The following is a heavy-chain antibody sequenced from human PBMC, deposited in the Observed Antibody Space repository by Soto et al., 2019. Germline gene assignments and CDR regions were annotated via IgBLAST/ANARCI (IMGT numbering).Heavy chain of an antibody. V-gene: IGHV1-69*04. Sequence: QVQLVQSGAEVKRPGSSVKVSCKASGDTFSFYSINWVRQAPGLGLEWMGRVNPILSMSNYAQRFQGRVMXTXDXSTSTAYMELSGLRSEDTAMYYCATSYGSGYRAFDYWGQGALVTVSS. CDR2: VNPILSMS. D-gene: IGHD3-10*01. CDR3: ATSYGSGYRAFDY. J-gene: IGHJ4*02. CDR1: GDTFSFYS.